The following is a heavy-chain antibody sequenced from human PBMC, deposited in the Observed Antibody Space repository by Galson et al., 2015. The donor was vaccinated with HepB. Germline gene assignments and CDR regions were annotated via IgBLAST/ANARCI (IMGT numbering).Heavy chain of an antibody. J-gene: IGHJ4*02. V-gene: IGHV4-30-4*08. CDR2: IYYSDNA. Sequence: LSLTCDVSGDSITSAGSHWSWIRQPPGKGLEWIGCIYYSDNADYNPSLRGRTTVSLDTSRNLFSLILTSVTAADTAVYYCVRGRDTSRTGYWGQGTLVTASS. CDR1: GDSITSAGSH. CDR3: VRGRDTSRTGY. D-gene: IGHD1-1*01.